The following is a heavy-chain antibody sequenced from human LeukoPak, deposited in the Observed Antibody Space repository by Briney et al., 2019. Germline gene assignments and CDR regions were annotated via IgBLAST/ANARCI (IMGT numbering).Heavy chain of an antibody. CDR1: GGSLSGYY. V-gene: IGHV4-34*01. CDR2: INHSGRT. D-gene: IGHD6-13*01. J-gene: IGHJ4*02. Sequence: SETLSLTCAVYGGSLSGYYWNWIRQPPGKGLEWIGEINHSGRTKYNASLKSRVTISVDTSKNQFSLILSSVTAADTAAYYCARGSSWYQPDYWGQGTLVTVSS. CDR3: ARGSSWYQPDY.